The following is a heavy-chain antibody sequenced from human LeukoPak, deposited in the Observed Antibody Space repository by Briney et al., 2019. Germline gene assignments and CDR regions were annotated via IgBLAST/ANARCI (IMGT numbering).Heavy chain of an antibody. CDR3: ARVWATISPFDY. D-gene: IGHD5-24*01. Sequence: GGSLRLSCAASGSTFSSYSMNWVRQAPGKGLEWVSSISSSSGYIYYADSVKGRFTISRDSAKNSLYLQMNSLRAEDTAVYYCARVWATISPFDYWGQGTLVTVSS. CDR1: GSTFSSYS. V-gene: IGHV3-21*01. CDR2: ISSSSGYI. J-gene: IGHJ4*02.